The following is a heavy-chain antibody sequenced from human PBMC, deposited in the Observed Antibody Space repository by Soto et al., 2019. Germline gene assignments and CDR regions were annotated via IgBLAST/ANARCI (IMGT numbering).Heavy chain of an antibody. CDR3: ARPMVRGVIGYNWFDP. V-gene: IGHV1-69*13. J-gene: IGHJ5*02. Sequence: SVKVSCEASAGTFSSYAISWVRQAHGEGLEWMGGIIPIFVTANYAQKFQGRVTITADESTSTAYMELSSLRSEDTAVYYCARPMVRGVIGYNWFDPWGQGTLVTVSS. CDR1: AGTFSSYA. D-gene: IGHD3-10*01. CDR2: IIPIFVTA.